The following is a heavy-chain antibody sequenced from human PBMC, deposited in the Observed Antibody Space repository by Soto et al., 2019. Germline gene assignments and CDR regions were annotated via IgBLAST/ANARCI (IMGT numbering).Heavy chain of an antibody. CDR3: AKDHPTPLGYYYGMDV. Sequence: GASLRLSCAASGFTFSSYGMHCVRQAPGKGLEWVAVISYDGSNKYYADSVKGRLTISRDHSKNTLDLQMNSRRAEDTPAYYGAKDHPTPLGYYYGMDVWGQGTTV. J-gene: IGHJ6*02. CDR2: ISYDGSNK. CDR1: GFTFSSYG. V-gene: IGHV3-30*18. D-gene: IGHD3-16*01.